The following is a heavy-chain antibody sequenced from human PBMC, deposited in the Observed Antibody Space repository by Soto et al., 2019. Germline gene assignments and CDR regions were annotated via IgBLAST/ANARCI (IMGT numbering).Heavy chain of an antibody. CDR3: ARGYGGNSAAFDL. CDR2: ISYDGRNK. CDR1: GFTFRSYA. V-gene: IGHV3-30*04. J-gene: IGHJ3*01. D-gene: IGHD4-17*01. Sequence: HPGGSLRLSCAASGFTFRSYAMHWVRQAPGKGLEWVAVISYDGRNKYYADSVKGRFTISRDNSKNTLYVQMNSLRVEDTAVYYCARGYGGNSAAFDLWGQGTMVTI.